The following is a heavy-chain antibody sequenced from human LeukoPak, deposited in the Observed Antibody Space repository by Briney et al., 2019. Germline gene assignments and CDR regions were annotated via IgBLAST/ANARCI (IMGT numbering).Heavy chain of an antibody. J-gene: IGHJ6*02. D-gene: IGHD5-12*01. CDR1: GYTFTSYY. V-gene: IGHV1-46*01. Sequence: GASVKVSCKASGYTFTSYYMHWVRQAPGQGLEWMGIINPSGGSTSYAQKFQGRVTMTRDTSTSTVYMELSSLRSEDTAVYYCARELRGYSGYEAYYYYGMDVWGQGTTVTVSS. CDR3: ARELRGYSGYEAYYYYGMDV. CDR2: INPSGGST.